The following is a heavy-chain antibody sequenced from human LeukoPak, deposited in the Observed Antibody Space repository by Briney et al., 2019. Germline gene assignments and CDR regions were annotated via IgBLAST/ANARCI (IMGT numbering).Heavy chain of an antibody. CDR2: IHYTGNI. Sequence: SETLSLTCTVSGGSVSPYYWSWLRQPPGKGLEWIGFIHYTGNINYNPSLKSRVTISVDTSENHFSLNLNSVTAADTAVYYCARHNGATGGAFDIWGQGTVVTVSS. CDR1: GGSVSPYY. D-gene: IGHD1-1*01. V-gene: IGHV4-59*08. CDR3: ARHNGATGGAFDI. J-gene: IGHJ3*02.